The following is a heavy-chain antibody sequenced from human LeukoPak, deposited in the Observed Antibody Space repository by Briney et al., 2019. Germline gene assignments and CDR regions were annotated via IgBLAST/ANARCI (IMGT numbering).Heavy chain of an antibody. CDR2: ISGSGGST. D-gene: IGHD2-2*01. Sequence: GGSLRLSCAGSGFIFNNYAMHWVRQPPGKGLEWVSGISGSGGSTYYADSVKGRFTISRDNSKNTLYLQMNSLRAEDTAVYYCAKALTPYCSSTSCYVTDYWGQGTLVSVSS. CDR3: AKALTPYCSSTSCYVTDY. V-gene: IGHV3-23*01. CDR1: GFIFNNYA. J-gene: IGHJ4*02.